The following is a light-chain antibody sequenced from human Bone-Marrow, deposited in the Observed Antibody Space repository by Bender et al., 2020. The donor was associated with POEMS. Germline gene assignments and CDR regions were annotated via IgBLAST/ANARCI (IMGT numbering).Light chain of an antibody. J-gene: IGLJ3*02. V-gene: IGLV3-21*02. CDR2: DDT. CDR1: NIGTKT. CDR3: QVWDAIDYHMV. Sequence: SYVLTQPPSLSAAPGQTARITCGGDNIGTKTVHWYQQKSGQSPVLVVNDDTYRPSGIPERFSGSNAGNTATLTISSVGAEDEADYYCQVWDAIDYHMVFGGGTKLTVL.